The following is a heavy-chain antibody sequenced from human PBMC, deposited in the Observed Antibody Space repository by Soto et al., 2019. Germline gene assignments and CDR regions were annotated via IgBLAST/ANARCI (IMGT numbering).Heavy chain of an antibody. CDR3: ARGGPDVWGTGAHYYGLDV. V-gene: IGHV1-24*01. D-gene: IGHD3-16*01. CDR1: GSTLTELS. CDR2: FDPEDGET. Sequence: ASVKVSCKVSGSTLTELSIHWVRQAPGKGLEWMGGFDPEDGETNYAQNLQGRVTMTEDTSTDTAYMELSSLRPEDTAIYSCARGGPDVWGTGAHYYGLDVWGPGTTVTVSS. J-gene: IGHJ6*02.